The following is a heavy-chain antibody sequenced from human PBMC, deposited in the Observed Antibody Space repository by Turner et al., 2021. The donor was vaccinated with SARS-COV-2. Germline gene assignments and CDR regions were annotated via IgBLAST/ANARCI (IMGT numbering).Heavy chain of an antibody. CDR1: GFIVSYNY. J-gene: IGHJ4*02. V-gene: IGHV3-53*02. CDR3: AILSGYYDSSGYLLGDY. CDR2: IYSGGTT. D-gene: IGHD3-22*01. Sequence: EVQLVETGGGLIQPGGSLRLSCAVSGFIVSYNYVSWVRQAPGKGLEWVSVIYSGGTTYYADSVKGRFTISRDSSKNTLSLQMNSLRVEDTAVYYCAILSGYYDSSGYLLGDYWGQGTLVTVSS.